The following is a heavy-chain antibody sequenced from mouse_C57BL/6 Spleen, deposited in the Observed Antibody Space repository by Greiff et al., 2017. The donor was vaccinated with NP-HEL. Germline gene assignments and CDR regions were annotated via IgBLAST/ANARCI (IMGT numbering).Heavy chain of an antibody. CDR3: TKHDYYGSSEYYFDY. D-gene: IGHD1-1*01. J-gene: IGHJ2*01. V-gene: IGHV1-15*01. Sequence: QVQLQQSGAELVRPGASVTLSCKASGYTFTDYEMHWVKQTPVHGLEWIGAIDPETGGTAYNQKFKGTAILTADKSSSTTYMELRSLTSEDSAVYYCTKHDYYGSSEYYFDYWGQGTTLTVSS. CDR2: IDPETGGT. CDR1: GYTFTDYE.